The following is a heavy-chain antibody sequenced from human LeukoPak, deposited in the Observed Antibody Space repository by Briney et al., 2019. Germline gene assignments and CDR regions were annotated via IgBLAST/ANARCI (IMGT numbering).Heavy chain of an antibody. V-gene: IGHV1-18*03. CDR3: ARGDYYDSSGYYHDYFES. D-gene: IGHD3-22*01. CDR2: ISAYNGNT. J-gene: IGHJ4*02. Sequence: ASVNVSFKPSGYTFTSYGISWVGQARGQGLEWMGWISAYNGNTNYAQKLQGRATMTPGTSTSTAYRVLRSVRSDDMAVYYCARGDYYDSSGYYHDYFESWGQGTLVIVST. CDR1: GYTFTSYG.